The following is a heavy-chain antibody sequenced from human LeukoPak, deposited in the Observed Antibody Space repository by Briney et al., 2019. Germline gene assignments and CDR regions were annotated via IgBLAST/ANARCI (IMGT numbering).Heavy chain of an antibody. J-gene: IGHJ4*02. Sequence: PGGSLRLSCAASGFTFSSYAMHWVRQAPGKGLECVSGISTNGGNTHYANSVKGRFTISRDNSKNTLYLQMGSLRAEDMAVYYCAREGYLTNKRNDVEYWGQGNLVTVSS. D-gene: IGHD1-1*01. V-gene: IGHV3-64*01. CDR2: ISTNGGNT. CDR1: GFTFSSYA. CDR3: AREGYLTNKRNDVEY.